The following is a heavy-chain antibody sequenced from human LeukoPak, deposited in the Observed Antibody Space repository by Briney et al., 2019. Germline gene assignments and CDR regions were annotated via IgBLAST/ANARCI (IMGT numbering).Heavy chain of an antibody. J-gene: IGHJ4*02. D-gene: IGHD3-9*01. CDR3: AREPQFLKYDILTGYYDY. V-gene: IGHV3-74*01. CDR1: GFTFSSYW. CDR2: INSDGSST. Sequence: PGGSLRLSCAASGFTFSSYWMHWVRQAPGKGLVWVSRINSDGSSTSYADSVKGRFTISRDNAKNSLYLQMNSLRAEDTAVYYCAREPQFLKYDILTGYYDYWGQGTLVTVSS.